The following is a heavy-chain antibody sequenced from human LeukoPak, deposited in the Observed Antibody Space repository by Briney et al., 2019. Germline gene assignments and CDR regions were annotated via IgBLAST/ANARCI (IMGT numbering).Heavy chain of an antibody. D-gene: IGHD3-16*01. CDR2: IYHSGST. J-gene: IGHJ3*02. CDR3: ARDPGHFGAFDI. Sequence: PSQTLSLTCAVSGGSISSGGYSWSWIRQPPGKGLEWIGYIYHSGSTYYNPSLKSRVTISVDRSKNQFSLKLSSVTAADTAVYYCARDPGHFGAFDIWGQGTMVTVSS. V-gene: IGHV4-30-2*01. CDR1: GGSISSGGYS.